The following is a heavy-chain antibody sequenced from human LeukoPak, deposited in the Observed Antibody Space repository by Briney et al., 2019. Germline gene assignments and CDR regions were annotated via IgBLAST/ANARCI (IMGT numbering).Heavy chain of an antibody. Sequence: GGSLRLSCAASGFTFTTYWMHWVRQAPGKGLVWVSHINSDGSITSYADSVKGRFTISRDNAKNTLYLQMNSLRAEDTAVYYCARERGPDYGDYPDYFDYWGQGTLVTVSS. CDR1: GFTFTTYW. D-gene: IGHD4-17*01. J-gene: IGHJ4*02. CDR3: ARERGPDYGDYPDYFDY. V-gene: IGHV3-74*01. CDR2: INSDGSIT.